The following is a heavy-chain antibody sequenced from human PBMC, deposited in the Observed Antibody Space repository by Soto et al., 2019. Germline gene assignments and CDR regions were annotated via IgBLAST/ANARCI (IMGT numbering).Heavy chain of an antibody. CDR3: ARETGDYGDPGDAFDI. CDR1: GGSISSYY. V-gene: IGHV4-4*07. CDR2: IYTSGST. Sequence: QVQLQESGPGLVKPSETLSLTCTVSGGSISSYYWSWIRQPAGKGLEWIGRIYTSGSTNYNPSRKSRVTMSVDTSKNQFSLKLSSVTAADTAVYYCARETGDYGDPGDAFDIWGQGTMVTVSS. J-gene: IGHJ3*02. D-gene: IGHD4-17*01.